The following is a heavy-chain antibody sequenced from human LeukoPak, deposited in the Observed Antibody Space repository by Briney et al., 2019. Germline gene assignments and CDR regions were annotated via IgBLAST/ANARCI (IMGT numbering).Heavy chain of an antibody. CDR2: IYYSGST. D-gene: IGHD1-26*01. Sequence: SETLSLTCTVSGGSISSSSYYWGWIRQPPGKGLEWIGSIYYSGSTYYNPSLKSRVTISVDTSKNQFSLELSSVTAADTAVYYCARHERGGGSYHRIVYWGQGTLVTVSS. CDR1: GGSISSSSYY. V-gene: IGHV4-39*01. CDR3: ARHERGGGSYHRIVY. J-gene: IGHJ4*02.